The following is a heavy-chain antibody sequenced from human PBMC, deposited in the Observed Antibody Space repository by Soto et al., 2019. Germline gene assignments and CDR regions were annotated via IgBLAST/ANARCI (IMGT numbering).Heavy chain of an antibody. Sequence: QVQLVESGGGVVQPGTSLRLSCVGSGFTFRRYVIHWDRQAPGKGLEWVALTSYDGSNKDYGDSVKGRFTISRDNSRKTVDLQMDSLRREDTALYDCARWGTTGGLDVWGKGTLVSVSS. CDR3: ARWGTTGGLDV. CDR2: TSYDGSNK. D-gene: IGHD3-16*01. CDR1: GFTFRRYV. V-gene: IGHV3-33*05. J-gene: IGHJ1*01.